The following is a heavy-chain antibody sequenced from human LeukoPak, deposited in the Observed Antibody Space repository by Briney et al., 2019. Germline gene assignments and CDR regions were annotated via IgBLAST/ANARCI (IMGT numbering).Heavy chain of an antibody. CDR3: ASTWQTRGISYYFDF. D-gene: IGHD3-10*01. Sequence: ASVTVSCKSSGGIFTFYAINWVRQAPGPGLVGMGWINPNSGGTNYAQNVQGRVTMTRDTSISTAYMDRSRLRSDDTAVYYRASTWQTRGISYYFDFWGQGTLVTVSS. CDR2: INPNSGGT. V-gene: IGHV1-2*02. CDR1: GGIFTFYA. J-gene: IGHJ4*02.